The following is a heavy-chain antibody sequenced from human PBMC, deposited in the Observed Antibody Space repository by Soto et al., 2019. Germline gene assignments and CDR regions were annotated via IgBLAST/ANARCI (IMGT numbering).Heavy chain of an antibody. V-gene: IGHV3-21*04. CDR1: GFTFRSYT. Sequence: PGGSLRLSCVASGFTFRSYTMNWVRQAPGKGLEWVSAIRGFSPYTFYADSVKGRFTISRDNAKNSLYLQMNSLRAEDTAIYYCVSWVSAHFDFWGPGALVTVSS. J-gene: IGHJ4*02. CDR3: VSWVSAHFDF. CDR2: IRGFSPYT. D-gene: IGHD2-8*01.